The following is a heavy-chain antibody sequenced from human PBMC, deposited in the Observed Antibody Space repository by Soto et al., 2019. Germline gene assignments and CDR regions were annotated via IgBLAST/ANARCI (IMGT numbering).Heavy chain of an antibody. CDR3: XXXXXXXXXGLDY. CDR2: IRNRANSYTT. V-gene: IGHV3-72*01. CDR1: GFTFSDHY. J-gene: IGHJ4*02. Sequence: EAQLVESGGGLVQPGGSLRLSCAVSGFTFSDHYMDWVRXXXXXXXXXVGRIRNRANSYTTKYAASVKGRFTISRDDSXXXXXXXXXXXXXXXXXXXXXXXXXXXXXXGLDYWGQGTLVTVSS.